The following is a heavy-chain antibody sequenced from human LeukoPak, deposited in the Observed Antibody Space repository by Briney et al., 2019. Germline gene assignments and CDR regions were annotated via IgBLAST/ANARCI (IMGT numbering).Heavy chain of an antibody. CDR2: IYYSGST. V-gene: IGHV4-59*01. CDR3: ARTYGSGSYDFDP. D-gene: IGHD3-10*01. CDR1: GGSISSYY. J-gene: IGHJ5*02. Sequence: SETLSLTCTVPGGSISSYYWSWIRQPPGKGLEWIGYIYYSGSTNYNPSLKSRVTISVDTSKNQFSLKLSSVTAADTAVYYCARTYGSGSYDFDPWGQGTLVTVSS.